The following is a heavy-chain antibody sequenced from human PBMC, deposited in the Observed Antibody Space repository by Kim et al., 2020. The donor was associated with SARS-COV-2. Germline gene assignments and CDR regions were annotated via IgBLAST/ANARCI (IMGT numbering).Heavy chain of an antibody. V-gene: IGHV1-69*04. CDR3: ARGGMVRGVDFDY. D-gene: IGHD3-10*01. Sequence: YARKFQGRVTITADKSTSTAYRELSSLRSEDTAVYYCARGGMVRGVDFDYWGQGTLVTVSS. J-gene: IGHJ4*02.